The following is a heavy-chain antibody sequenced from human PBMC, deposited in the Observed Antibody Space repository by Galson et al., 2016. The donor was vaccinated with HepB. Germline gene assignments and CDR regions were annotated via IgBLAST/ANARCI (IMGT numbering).Heavy chain of an antibody. D-gene: IGHD6-13*01. V-gene: IGHV4-39*01. CDR3: VGLRTAAAVANRRGSIY. CDR1: GDSISNVGRH. Sequence: SETLSLTCSVSGDSISNVGRHWGWFRQSPGMGLEYIGSIHSSGTSYYSPSLTSRVTVSAGTSRNQFFLRLTSVTAADTAIYCCVGLRTAAAVANRRGSIYWAQGQRVAVSS. J-gene: IGHJ4*02. CDR2: IHSSGTS.